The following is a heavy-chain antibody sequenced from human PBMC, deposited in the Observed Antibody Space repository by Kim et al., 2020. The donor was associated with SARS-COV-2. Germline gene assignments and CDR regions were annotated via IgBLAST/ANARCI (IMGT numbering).Heavy chain of an antibody. V-gene: IGHV4-34*01. Sequence: SETLSLTCAVYGGSFSGYYWSWIRQPPGKGLEWIGEINHSGSTNYNPSLKSRVTISVDTSKNQFSLKLSSVTAADTAVYYCARGPRITIFGVVPARFDP. CDR1: GGSFSGYY. J-gene: IGHJ5*02. CDR3: ARGPRITIFGVVPARFDP. D-gene: IGHD3-3*01. CDR2: INHSGST.